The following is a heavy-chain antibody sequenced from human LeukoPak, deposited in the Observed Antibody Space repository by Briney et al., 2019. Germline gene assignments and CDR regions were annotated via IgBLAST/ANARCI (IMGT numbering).Heavy chain of an antibody. CDR3: ARILEDSSGELDY. CDR1: GYTFTRYY. J-gene: IGHJ4*02. V-gene: IGHV1-46*01. D-gene: IGHD3-22*01. CDR2: INPSGGST. Sequence: ASVKVSGTASGYTFTRYYMHWVRQAPGQGLEWMGIINPSGGSTSYAQKIQGRVTMTRDMSTSTVYMELSSLRSEDTAVYYCARILEDSSGELDYWGQGTLVTVSS.